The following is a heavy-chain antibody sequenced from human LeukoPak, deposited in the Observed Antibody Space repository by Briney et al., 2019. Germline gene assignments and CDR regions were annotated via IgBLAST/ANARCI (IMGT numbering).Heavy chain of an antibody. V-gene: IGHV1-69*13. CDR3: ATRRHYYGSGSYEVY. Sequence: GASVKVSCKASGYTFTSYYLHWVRQAPGQGLEWMGGIIPIFGTANYAQKFQGRVTITADESTSTAYMELSSLRSEDTAVYYCATRRHYYGSGSYEVYWGQGTLVTASS. CDR2: IIPIFGTA. CDR1: GYTFTSYY. J-gene: IGHJ4*02. D-gene: IGHD3-10*01.